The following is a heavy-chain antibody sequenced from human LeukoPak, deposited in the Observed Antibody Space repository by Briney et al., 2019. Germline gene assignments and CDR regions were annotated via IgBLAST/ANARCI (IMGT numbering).Heavy chain of an antibody. CDR1: GYTFTSYG. Sequence: GASVKVSCKASGYTFTSYGISWVRQAPGQGLEWMGWISAYNGNTNYAQKLQGRVTMTTDTSTSTAYMELRSLRSDDTAVYYCAVDYYCSGSTPDYYYYYGTDVWGQGTTVTVSS. J-gene: IGHJ6*02. V-gene: IGHV1-18*01. D-gene: IGHD3-10*01. CDR2: ISAYNGNT. CDR3: AVDYYCSGSTPDYYYYYGTDV.